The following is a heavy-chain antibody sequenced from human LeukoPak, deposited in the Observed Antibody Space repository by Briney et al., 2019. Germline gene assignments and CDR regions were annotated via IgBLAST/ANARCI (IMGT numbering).Heavy chain of an antibody. V-gene: IGHV4-30-2*01. J-gene: IGHJ4*02. CDR2: IYHSGST. Sequence: SETLSLTCTVSGGSISSGGYYWSWLRQPPGKGLEWIGYIYHSGSTYYNPSLKSRVTISVDTSKNQFSLKLSPVTAADTAVYYCASSRTRRYYYDSRYYFDYWGQGTLVTVSS. D-gene: IGHD3-22*01. CDR3: ASSRTRRYYYDSRYYFDY. CDR1: GGSISSGGYY.